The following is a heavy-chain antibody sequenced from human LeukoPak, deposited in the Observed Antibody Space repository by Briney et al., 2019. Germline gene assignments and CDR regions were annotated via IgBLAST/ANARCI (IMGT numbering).Heavy chain of an antibody. V-gene: IGHV3-48*01. Sequence: PGGSLRLSCAASGFIFSIHSMNWVRQAPGKGLEWVSYISNSGLTIYYADSVKGRFTISRENAKNTLYLQMNSLRAEDTAVYYCANDENSSGWSGPRRKKAEYFQHWGQGTLVTVSS. CDR1: GFIFSIHS. D-gene: IGHD6-19*01. J-gene: IGHJ1*01. CDR3: ANDENSSGWSGPRRKKAEYFQH. CDR2: ISNSGLTI.